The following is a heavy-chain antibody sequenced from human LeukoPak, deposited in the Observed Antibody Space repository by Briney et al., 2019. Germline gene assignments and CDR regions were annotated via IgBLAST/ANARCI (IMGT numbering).Heavy chain of an antibody. CDR2: ISSDGSST. V-gene: IGHV3-74*01. Sequence: GGSLRLSCAASGFTFSSHWMHWVRQAPGKGLVWVSRISSDGSSTRYADSVKGRFTISRDNAKNTVYLQMNSLRAEDTAVYYCTRWTVAPDYWGQGTLVTVSS. CDR3: TRWTVAPDY. D-gene: IGHD3/OR15-3a*01. J-gene: IGHJ4*02. CDR1: GFTFSSHW.